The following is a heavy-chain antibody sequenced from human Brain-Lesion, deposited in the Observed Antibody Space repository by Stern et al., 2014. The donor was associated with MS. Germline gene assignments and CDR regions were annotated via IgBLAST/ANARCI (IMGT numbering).Heavy chain of an antibody. J-gene: IGHJ6*02. CDR2: ISWNRLNL. D-gene: IGHD6-19*01. CDR1: GFSFDDYA. V-gene: IGHV3-9*01. Sequence: VQLVESGGDLVQPGRSLRLSCAVSGFSFDDYAMPWVRQAPGTGLERVSGISWNRLNLGYADSVNGRFTIPRDNAENSLYLQINSLRPEDTALYYCARGRAVFYYYYAMDVWGQGTTVTVSS. CDR3: ARGRAVFYYYYAMDV.